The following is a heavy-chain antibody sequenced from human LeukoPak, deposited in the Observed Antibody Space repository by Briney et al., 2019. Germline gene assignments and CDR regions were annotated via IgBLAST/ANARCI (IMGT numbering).Heavy chain of an antibody. CDR3: ARDFSTKYSQDY. J-gene: IGHJ4*02. D-gene: IGHD5-18*01. CDR2: ISYDGNVK. Sequence: GGSLRLSCAASGFSFSHYALRWVRQAPGKGLEWLAFISYDGNVKYYADSVKGRFTVSRDDSKITLYLQMTSLRTEDTALYYCARDFSTKYSQDYWGQGTLVTVSS. V-gene: IGHV3-30-3*01. CDR1: GFSFSHYA.